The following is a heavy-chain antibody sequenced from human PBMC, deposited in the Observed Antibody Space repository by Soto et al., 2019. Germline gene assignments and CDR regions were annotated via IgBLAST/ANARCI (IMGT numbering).Heavy chain of an antibody. CDR2: MNPNSGNT. V-gene: IGHV1-8*01. CDR3: ARVGGGSCYSCLYYYYYYGMDV. J-gene: IGHJ6*02. D-gene: IGHD2-15*01. CDR1: GYTFTSYD. Sequence: GASVKVSCKASGYTFTSYDINWVRQATGQGLEWMGWMNPNSGNTGYAQKFQGRVTMTRNTSISTAYMELSSLRSEDTAVYYCARVGGGSCYSCLYYYYYYGMDVWGQGTTVTVSS.